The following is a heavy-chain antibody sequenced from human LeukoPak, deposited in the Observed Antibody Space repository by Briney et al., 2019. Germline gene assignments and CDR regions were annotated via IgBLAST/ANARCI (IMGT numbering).Heavy chain of an antibody. V-gene: IGHV3-73*01. CDR3: LRSSSSDAFDI. D-gene: IGHD6-6*01. J-gene: IGHJ3*02. CDR2: IRSKANNYAT. Sequence: QTGGSLRLSCAASGFTFSGAAMHWVRQASGKGLEWVGRIRSKANNYATTYGESVNGRFTISRDDSKNTAYLQMNSLKSEDTAVYYCLRSSSSDAFDIWGQGTMVTVSS. CDR1: GFTFSGAA.